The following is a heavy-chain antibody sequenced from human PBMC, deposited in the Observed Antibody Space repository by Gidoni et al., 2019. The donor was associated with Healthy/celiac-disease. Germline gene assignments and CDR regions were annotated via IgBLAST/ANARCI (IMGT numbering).Heavy chain of an antibody. J-gene: IGHJ3*02. D-gene: IGHD6-13*01. CDR2: IIPIFGTA. CDR1: GGTFSSYA. CDR3: ARDPFLAAAGRLLGRAPINDAFDI. V-gene: IGHV1-69*01. Sequence: QVQLVQSGAEVKKPGSSVKVSCQASGGTFSSYAISWVRQAPGQGLEWMGGIIPIFGTANYAQKFQGRVTITADESTSTAYMELSSLRSEDTAVYYCARDPFLAAAGRLLGRAPINDAFDIWGQGTMVTVSS.